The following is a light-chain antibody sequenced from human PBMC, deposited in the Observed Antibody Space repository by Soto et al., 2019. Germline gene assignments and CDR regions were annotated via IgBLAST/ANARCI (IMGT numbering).Light chain of an antibody. V-gene: IGKV1-39*01. Sequence: DIQMTQSPSSLSASVGDRVTITCRASQSIGKYLSWFQQTPGNAPKLLIYAASGLQSGVPSRFSGSGSGTDFTLTISSLQREDFAPYYCQQSYRSPITFGQGTRLEIK. J-gene: IGKJ5*01. CDR2: AAS. CDR1: QSIGKY. CDR3: QQSYRSPIT.